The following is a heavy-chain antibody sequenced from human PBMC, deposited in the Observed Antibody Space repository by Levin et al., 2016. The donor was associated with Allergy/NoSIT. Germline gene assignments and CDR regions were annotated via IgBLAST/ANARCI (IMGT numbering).Heavy chain of an antibody. Sequence: WIRQPPGKGLEWVSDISSSSSYTNYADSVKGRFTISRDNAKNSLYLQMNSLRAEDTAVYYCASVDYSDWYFDLWGRGTLVTVSS. J-gene: IGHJ2*01. V-gene: IGHV3-11*03. CDR2: ISSSSSYT. CDR3: ASVDYSDWYFDL. D-gene: IGHD4-11*01.